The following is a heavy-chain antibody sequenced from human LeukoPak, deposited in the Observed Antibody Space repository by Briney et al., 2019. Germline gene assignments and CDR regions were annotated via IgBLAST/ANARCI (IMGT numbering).Heavy chain of an antibody. CDR1: GFTFSSHN. V-gene: IGHV3-30-3*01. D-gene: IGHD5-18*01. Sequence: GSLRLSCAASGFTFSSHNMHWVRQAPGKGLEWVAVISYEGSNKYYADSMKGRFTIPRDNSKNTLYLQMNSLRAEDTAVYYCARERGYSYDYWGQGTLVTVSS. CDR2: ISYEGSNK. J-gene: IGHJ4*02. CDR3: ARERGYSYDY.